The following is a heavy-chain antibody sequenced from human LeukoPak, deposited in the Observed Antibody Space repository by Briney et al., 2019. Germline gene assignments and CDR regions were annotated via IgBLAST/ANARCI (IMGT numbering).Heavy chain of an antibody. CDR3: ARAVYFYDSSNYQAYFAY. CDR1: GFTFDDFG. CDR2: INWNGDSL. J-gene: IGHJ4*02. Sequence: GGSLRLSCAASGFTFDDFGMNWVRQIPGRGLEWVSGINWNGDSLGYAASVKGRFTISRDNAKNSIYLQMDSLRVDDTALYYCARAVYFYDSSNYQAYFAYWGQGTPVTVSS. V-gene: IGHV3-20*04. D-gene: IGHD3-22*01.